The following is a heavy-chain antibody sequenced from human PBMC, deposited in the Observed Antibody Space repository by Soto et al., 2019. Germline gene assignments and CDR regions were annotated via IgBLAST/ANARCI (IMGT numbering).Heavy chain of an antibody. D-gene: IGHD3-9*01. J-gene: IGHJ4*02. Sequence: ASETLSLTCTVSGGSISSSSYYWGWIRQPPGKGLEWIGSIYYSGSTYYNPSLKSRVTISVDTSKNQFSLKLSSVTAADTAVYYCASDILTKRSFDYWGQGTLVTVSS. V-gene: IGHV4-39*01. CDR3: ASDILTKRSFDY. CDR1: GGSISSSSYY. CDR2: IYYSGST.